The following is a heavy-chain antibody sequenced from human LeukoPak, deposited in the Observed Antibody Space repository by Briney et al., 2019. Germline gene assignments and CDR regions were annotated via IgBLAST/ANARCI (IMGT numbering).Heavy chain of an antibody. D-gene: IGHD2-8*01. Sequence: PGGSLRLSCAASGFTFTSHWMSWVRQAPGKGLEWVARMNLDGSEKYYVDSVKGRFTISRDNAKTSLHLEMNSLRAEDTAVYYCARDATYCTNGVCYTRFDYWGQGTLVTVSS. CDR2: MNLDGSEK. CDR3: ARDATYCTNGVCYTRFDY. J-gene: IGHJ4*02. V-gene: IGHV3-7*01. CDR1: GFTFTSHW.